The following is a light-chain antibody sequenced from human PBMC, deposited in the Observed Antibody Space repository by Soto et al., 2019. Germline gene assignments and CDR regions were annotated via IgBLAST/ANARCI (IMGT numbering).Light chain of an antibody. J-gene: IGLJ1*01. CDR2: DVR. V-gene: IGLV2-14*01. Sequence: QSVLTQPASVSGSPGQSITISCTGTSSDVGGYNYVSWFQQHPGKAPKLMIYDVRNRPSGISNRFSGSKSGNTASLTISGLQAEDEADYYCNSYTSSCTYVFGTGTKVTVL. CDR1: SSDVGGYNY. CDR3: NSYTSSCTYV.